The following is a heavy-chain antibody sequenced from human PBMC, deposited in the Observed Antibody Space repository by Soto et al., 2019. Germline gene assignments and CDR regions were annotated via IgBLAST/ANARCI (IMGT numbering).Heavy chain of an antibody. D-gene: IGHD5-18*01. V-gene: IGHV3-7*01. CDR3: ARNGKSYGYGDGMDV. Sequence: PGGSLRLSCAASGFTFSDYWMSWVRQAPGKGLECLANIKKDGSDKYYVDSVKGRFTVSRDNAENSLYLQMNSLRAEGTAVYFCARNGKSYGYGDGMDVWGQGTTVTVSS. J-gene: IGHJ6*02. CDR2: IKKDGSDK. CDR1: GFTFSDYW.